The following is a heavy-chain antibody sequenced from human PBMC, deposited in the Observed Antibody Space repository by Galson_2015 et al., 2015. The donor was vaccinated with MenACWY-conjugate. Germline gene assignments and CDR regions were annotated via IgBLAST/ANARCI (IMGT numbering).Heavy chain of an antibody. CDR3: VKDDTSGYFYMDV. CDR1: GFTFTRHG. CDR2: ILSDGSNT. Sequence: SLRLSCAASGFTFTRHGMHWARQAPGMGLEWVALILSDGSNTYYADSVKGRFTISRDDSKNTLFLQMNSLRPEDTAVYFCVKDDTSGYFYMDVWGKGTTVTVSS. D-gene: IGHD3-22*01. J-gene: IGHJ6*03. V-gene: IGHV3-30*18.